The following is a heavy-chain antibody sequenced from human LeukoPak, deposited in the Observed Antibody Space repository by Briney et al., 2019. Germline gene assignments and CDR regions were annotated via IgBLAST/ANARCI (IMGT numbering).Heavy chain of an antibody. V-gene: IGHV3-15*01. CDR3: TTGYSSGWYNY. CDR1: GFTFSNAW. Sequence: GGSLSLSFAASGFTFSNAWMSWVRQAPGKGLEWVGRIKSKTDGGTTDYAAPVKGRFTISRDDSKNTLYLQMNSLKTEDTAVYYCTTGYSSGWYNYWGQGTLVTVSS. CDR2: IKSKTDGGTT. J-gene: IGHJ4*02. D-gene: IGHD6-19*01.